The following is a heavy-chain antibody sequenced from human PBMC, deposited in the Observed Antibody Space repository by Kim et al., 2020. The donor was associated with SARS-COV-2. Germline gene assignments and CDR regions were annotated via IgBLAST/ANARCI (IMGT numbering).Heavy chain of an antibody. J-gene: IGHJ3*02. CDR2: IYYSGST. V-gene: IGHV4-59*08. D-gene: IGHD3-10*01. CDR1: GGSISSYY. Sequence: SETLSLTCTVSGGSISSYYWSWIRQPPGKGLEWIGYIYYSGSTNYNPSLKSRVTISVDTSKNQFSLKLSSVTAADTAGYYCARHWPYGSGSRGGAFDIWGQGTMVTVSS. CDR3: ARHWPYGSGSRGGAFDI.